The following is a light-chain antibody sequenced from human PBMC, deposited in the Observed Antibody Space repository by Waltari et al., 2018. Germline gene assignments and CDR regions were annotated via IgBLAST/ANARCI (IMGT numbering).Light chain of an antibody. CDR2: QDT. Sequence: SYELTQPPSVSVSPGQPASITCSGDQLGNKYVSWYQQKPGQSPVLISYQDTKRPSGIPERLSGSNSGNTATLTISGTQVMDEGDYYCQAWDTISAGLGGGTKLTVL. CDR3: QAWDTISAG. J-gene: IGLJ2*01. V-gene: IGLV3-1*01. CDR1: QLGNKY.